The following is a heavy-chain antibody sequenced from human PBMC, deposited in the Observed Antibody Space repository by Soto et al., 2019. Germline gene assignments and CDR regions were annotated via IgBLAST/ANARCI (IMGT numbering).Heavy chain of an antibody. CDR3: GRLEGLATISYYFDY. J-gene: IGHJ4*02. CDR1: GGSVSSSSYY. Sequence: SSETPSLPCTVSGGSVSSSSYYWGWVRPPPGKGLEWIGSVYYGGGTYYNPSLESRVTISVDKSKNQFSLKLMSLSAADTAVYYCGRLEGLATISYYFDYWGQGALVTVSS. V-gene: IGHV4-39*01. CDR2: VYYGGGT. D-gene: IGHD3-9*01.